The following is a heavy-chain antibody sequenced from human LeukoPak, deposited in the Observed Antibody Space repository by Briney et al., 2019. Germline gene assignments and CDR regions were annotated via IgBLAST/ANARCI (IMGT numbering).Heavy chain of an antibody. D-gene: IGHD5-12*01. CDR1: GFTFSSYA. Sequence: GGSLRLSCSASGFTFSSYAMHWVRQAPGKGLEYVSSISSNGGSTYYADSVKGRFTIFRDNSKNTLFLQMSSLRTEDTAVYYCASPYSGYDYNFDHWGQGTLVTVSS. J-gene: IGHJ4*02. CDR2: ISSNGGST. V-gene: IGHV3-64D*06. CDR3: ASPYSGYDYNFDH.